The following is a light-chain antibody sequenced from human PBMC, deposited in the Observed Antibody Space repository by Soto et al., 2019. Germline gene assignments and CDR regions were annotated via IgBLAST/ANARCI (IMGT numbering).Light chain of an antibody. Sequence: QSVLSQPPSASGAPGQRVTISCSGSTSNIGSNSVNWYQHIPGTAPKLLIYTNDQRPSGVPDRFSGSKSGTSASLAISGLQSEDEADYYCAAWDDSLNGWVFGGGTKLTVL. J-gene: IGLJ3*02. CDR2: TND. CDR3: AAWDDSLNGWV. V-gene: IGLV1-44*01. CDR1: TSNIGSNS.